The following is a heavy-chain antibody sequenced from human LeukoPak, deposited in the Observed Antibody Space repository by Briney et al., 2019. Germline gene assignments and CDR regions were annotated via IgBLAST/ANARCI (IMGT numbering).Heavy chain of an antibody. J-gene: IGHJ4*02. D-gene: IGHD1-26*01. Sequence: ASVNVSCKASGYTFTSYDINWVRQATGQGLEWMGWMNPNSGNTGYAQKFQGRVTMTRNTSISTAYMELSSLRSEDTAVYYCARLGPAYSGSYSETDYWGQGTLVTVSS. CDR3: ARLGPAYSGSYSETDY. CDR1: GYTFTSYD. V-gene: IGHV1-8*01. CDR2: MNPNSGNT.